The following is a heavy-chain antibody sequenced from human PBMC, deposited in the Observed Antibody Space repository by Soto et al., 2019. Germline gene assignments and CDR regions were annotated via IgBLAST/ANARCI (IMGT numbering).Heavy chain of an antibody. CDR1: GVGVSYTY. J-gene: IGHJ4*02. CDR3: ATIPAAKYYYFDY. CDR2: IYREGNT. D-gene: IGHD3-10*01. V-gene: IGHV3-66*01. Sequence: PGGSLRLSCAASGVGVSYTYMSWVRQPPGKGLEWVSIIYREGNTYYTDSVEGRFTISRDKSRNTLYLQMNRLRVEDTATYYCATIPAAKYYYFDYWGQGTQVTVSS.